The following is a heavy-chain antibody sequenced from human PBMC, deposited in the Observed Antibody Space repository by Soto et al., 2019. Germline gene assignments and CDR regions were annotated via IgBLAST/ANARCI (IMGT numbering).Heavy chain of an antibody. CDR1: GGSISSYY. CDR2: IYYSGST. J-gene: IGHJ6*02. V-gene: IGHV4-59*01. Sequence: TVSGGSISSYYWSWIRQPPGKGLEWIGYIYYSGSTNYNPSLKSRVTISVDPSKNQFSLKLSSVTAADTAVYYCARDSSGGMDVWGQGTTVTVSS. CDR3: ARDSSGGMDV. D-gene: IGHD3-10*01.